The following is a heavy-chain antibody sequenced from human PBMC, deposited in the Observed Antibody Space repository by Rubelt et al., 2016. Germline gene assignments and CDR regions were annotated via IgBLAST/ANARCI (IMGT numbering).Heavy chain of an antibody. CDR3: TSARPGFWSGDGV. D-gene: IGHD3/OR15-3a*01. Sequence: EVQLEESGGGLVKPGGSLRLSCTASGITVNNDWMNWVRQAPGKGLEWVGRAKSSTEGGTTDIAAPGKGRFNIPRDDSKKIVCVQRKGAEIKETAGYYGTSARPGFWSGDGVGGQGTTVIVSS. V-gene: IGHV3-15*07. J-gene: IGHJ6*02. CDR2: AKSSTEGGTT. CDR1: GITVNNDW.